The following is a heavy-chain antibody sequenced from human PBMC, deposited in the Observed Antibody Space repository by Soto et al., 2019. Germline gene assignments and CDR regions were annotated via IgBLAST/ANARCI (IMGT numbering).Heavy chain of an antibody. J-gene: IGHJ4*02. CDR3: AKGKMRGDYFDY. Sequence: EVQLLESGGGLVQPGGSLRLSCAASGFTFSSYAMSWVRQAPGKGLEWVSAISGSGGSKYYADSVKGRFTISRDNSKNTLYLQMNRLRAEDTAVYYCAKGKMRGDYFDYWGQGTLVTVSS. V-gene: IGHV3-23*01. CDR2: ISGSGGSK. CDR1: GFTFSSYA. D-gene: IGHD3-16*01.